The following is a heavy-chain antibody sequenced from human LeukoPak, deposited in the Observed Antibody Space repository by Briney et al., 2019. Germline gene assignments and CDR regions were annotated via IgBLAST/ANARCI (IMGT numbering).Heavy chain of an antibody. D-gene: IGHD3-10*01. CDR2: IYNGGSA. CDR1: GDSISSGSYY. Sequence: SETLSLTCTVSGDSISSGSYYWSWIRQPAGEGLEWIGYIYNGGSANYNPSLKSRVTISVYTSKNQFSLKLSSVTAADTAVYYCARETYYYGSNDYWGQGTLVTVSS. CDR3: ARETYYYGSNDY. V-gene: IGHV4-61*10. J-gene: IGHJ4*02.